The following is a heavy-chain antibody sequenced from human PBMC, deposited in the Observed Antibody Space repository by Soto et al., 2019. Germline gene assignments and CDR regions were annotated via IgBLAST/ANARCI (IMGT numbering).Heavy chain of an antibody. Sequence: SVKVSCKASGGTFSSYGISWVRQAPGQGLEWMGGIIPIFGTSNYAQKFQGRVTITADKSTSTAYMELSSLRSEVTAVYYCARTTNVVVVAATKFDPWGQGTLVTVSS. CDR3: ARTTNVVVVAATKFDP. CDR2: IIPIFGTS. D-gene: IGHD2-15*01. CDR1: GGTFSSYG. V-gene: IGHV1-69*06. J-gene: IGHJ5*02.